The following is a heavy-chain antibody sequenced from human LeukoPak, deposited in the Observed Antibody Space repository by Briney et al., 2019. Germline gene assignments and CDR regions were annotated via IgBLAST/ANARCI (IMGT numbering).Heavy chain of an antibody. V-gene: IGHV3-66*01. CDR1: GFSVSSNY. CDR3: AKDVPAAYFDY. D-gene: IGHD2-2*01. Sequence: GGSLRLSCAASGFSVSSNYMSWVRQAPGTGLEWVSVIFTGGSTYYADSVKNRFTISRDNSKTTLYLQMNSLRAEDTAVYYCAKDVPAAYFDYWGQGTLVTVSS. CDR2: IFTGGST. J-gene: IGHJ4*02.